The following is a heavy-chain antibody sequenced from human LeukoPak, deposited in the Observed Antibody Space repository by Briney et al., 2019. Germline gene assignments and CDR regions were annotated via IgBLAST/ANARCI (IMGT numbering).Heavy chain of an antibody. D-gene: IGHD3-22*01. V-gene: IGHV1-69*13. J-gene: IGHJ4*02. CDR2: IIPIFGAA. CDR1: GGTFSSYA. Sequence: SVKVSCKASGGTFSSYAISWVRQAPGQGLEWMGGIIPIFGAANYAQKFQGRVTITADESTSTAYMELSSLRSEDTAVYYCARDRYDSSGYYSWSFDYWGQGTLVTVSS. CDR3: ARDRYDSSGYYSWSFDY.